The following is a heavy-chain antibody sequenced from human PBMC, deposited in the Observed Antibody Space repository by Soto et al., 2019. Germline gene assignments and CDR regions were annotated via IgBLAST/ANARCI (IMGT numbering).Heavy chain of an antibody. CDR2: IYHSGST. D-gene: IGHD1-1*01. V-gene: IGHV4-4*02. Sequence: QVQLQESGPGLVKPSGTLSLTCAVSGGSISSSNWWSWVRQPPGKGLEWIGEIYHSGSTNYNPSLRSRLTISEDNTKNQFSLKLSSVTAADTAVYYCARDSGLKLERHLFDPWGQGTLVTVSS. J-gene: IGHJ5*02. CDR3: ARDSGLKLERHLFDP. CDR1: GGSISSSNW.